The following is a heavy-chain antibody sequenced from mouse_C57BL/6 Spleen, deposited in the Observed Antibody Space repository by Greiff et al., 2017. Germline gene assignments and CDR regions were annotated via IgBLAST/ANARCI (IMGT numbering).Heavy chain of an antibody. CDR3: ARGERGGDYFGD. CDR1: GYTFTSYW. V-gene: IGHV1-55*01. Sequence: VQLQQPGAELVKPGASVKMSCTASGYTFTSYWITWVKQRPGQGLEWIGDIYPGSGSTNYNEKFKSKATLTVDTSSSTAYMQLSSLTSEDSAVYDCARGERGGDYFGDWGKGTTLTVAS. J-gene: IGHJ2*01. CDR2: IYPGSGST. D-gene: IGHD2-13*01.